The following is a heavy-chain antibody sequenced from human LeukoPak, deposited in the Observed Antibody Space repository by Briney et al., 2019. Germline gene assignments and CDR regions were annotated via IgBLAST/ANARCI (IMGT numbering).Heavy chain of an antibody. J-gene: IGHJ4*02. Sequence: GASVKVSCKASGYTFTGYYMHWVRQAPGQGLEWMGWINPNSGGTNYAQKFQGRVTMTRDTSISTAYMELSRLRSDDTAVYYCARGYYDFWSGYYAEVDYWGQGTLVTVSS. V-gene: IGHV1-2*02. CDR1: GYTFTGYY. CDR3: ARGYYDFWSGYYAEVDY. D-gene: IGHD3-3*01. CDR2: INPNSGGT.